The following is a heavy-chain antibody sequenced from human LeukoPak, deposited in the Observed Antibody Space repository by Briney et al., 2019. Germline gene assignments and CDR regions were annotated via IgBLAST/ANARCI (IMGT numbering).Heavy chain of an antibody. J-gene: IGHJ4*02. Sequence: GGSLRLSCAASGFTFSSYAMSWVRQAPGKGLEWVSAISGSGGSTYYADSVKGRFTISRDNSKNTLYLQMNSLRAEDTAVYYCARDSTSYYDSSGYFDYWGQGTLVTVSS. CDR2: ISGSGGST. CDR3: ARDSTSYYDSSGYFDY. CDR1: GFTFSSYA. D-gene: IGHD3-22*01. V-gene: IGHV3-23*01.